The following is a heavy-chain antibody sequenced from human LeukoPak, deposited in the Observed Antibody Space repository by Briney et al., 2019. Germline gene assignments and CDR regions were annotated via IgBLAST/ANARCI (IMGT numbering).Heavy chain of an antibody. CDR2: ISAYNGNT. Sequence: GASVKVSCKASGYTFTSYGISWVRQAPGQGLEWMGWISAYNGNTNYAQKLQGRVTMTTDTSTSTAYMELRSLRSDDTAVYYCARDLRGGYDSSGYWDPWFDYWGQGTLVTVSS. D-gene: IGHD3-22*01. CDR3: ARDLRGGYDSSGYWDPWFDY. V-gene: IGHV1-18*01. J-gene: IGHJ4*02. CDR1: GYTFTSYG.